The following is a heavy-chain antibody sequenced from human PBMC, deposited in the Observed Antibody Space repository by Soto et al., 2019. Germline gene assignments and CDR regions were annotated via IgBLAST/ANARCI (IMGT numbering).Heavy chain of an antibody. D-gene: IGHD2-2*01. J-gene: IGHJ2*01. V-gene: IGHV1-2*02. CDR2: LNPNTGAT. CDR3: ARQSCSSTSCCADD. Sequence: ASVKVSCKTSEYTFTENYIYWLRQAPGQGLEGMGWLNPNTGATDFAQRFQGRVTLTSDTSISTAYMELSRLTSDDTAVFCCARQSCSSTSCCADDRGR. CDR1: EYTFTENY.